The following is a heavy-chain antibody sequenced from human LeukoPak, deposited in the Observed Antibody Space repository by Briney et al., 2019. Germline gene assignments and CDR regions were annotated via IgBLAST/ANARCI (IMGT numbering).Heavy chain of an antibody. J-gene: IGHJ4*02. CDR2: TNPNSGGT. CDR3: ARARITIFGVVIMGGY. Sequence: ASVKVPCKASGYTFTGYYMHWVRQAPGQGLEWMGWTNPNSGGTNYAQKFQGRVTMTRDTSISTAYMELSRLRSDDTAVYYCARARITIFGVVIMGGYWGQGTLVTVSS. CDR1: GYTFTGYY. V-gene: IGHV1-2*02. D-gene: IGHD3-3*01.